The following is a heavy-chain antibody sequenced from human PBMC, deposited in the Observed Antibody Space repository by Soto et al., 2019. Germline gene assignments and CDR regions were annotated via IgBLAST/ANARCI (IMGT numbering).Heavy chain of an antibody. CDR2: ISAYNGNT. J-gene: IGHJ3*02. D-gene: IGHD6-13*01. CDR1: GYTFTSYG. V-gene: IGHV1-18*01. CDR3: ARSLWKQLDPDDAFDI. Sequence: QVQLVQSGAEVKKPGASVKVSCKASGYTFTSYGISWVRQAPGQGLEWMGWISAYNGNTNYAQKLQGRVTMTTDTSTSTAKRELRSLRSDDTAVYYCARSLWKQLDPDDAFDIWGQGTMVTVSS.